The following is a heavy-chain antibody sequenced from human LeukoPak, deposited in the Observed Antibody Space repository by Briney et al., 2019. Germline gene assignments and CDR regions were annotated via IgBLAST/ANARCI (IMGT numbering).Heavy chain of an antibody. CDR2: INPNSGGT. CDR1: GYTFTDYY. D-gene: IGHD4-17*01. J-gene: IGHJ3*02. Sequence: ASVKVSCKASGYTFTDYYMHWVRQAPGQGLEWMGWINPNSGGTNYAQKFQGRVTMTRDTSISTAYMELSRLRSDDTAVYYCARDDYGDRQAFDIWGQGTMVTVSS. CDR3: ARDDYGDRQAFDI. V-gene: IGHV1-2*02.